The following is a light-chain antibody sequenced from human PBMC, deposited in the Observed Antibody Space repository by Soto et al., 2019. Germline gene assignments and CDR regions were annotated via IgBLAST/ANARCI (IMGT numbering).Light chain of an antibody. CDR1: SSDVGGYNY. CDR2: EVS. J-gene: IGLJ1*01. V-gene: IGLV2-8*01. Sequence: QSVLTQPPSASVSPGQSVTMSCTGTSSDVGGYNYVSWYQQHPGKAPKLMIYEVSKRPSGVPDRFSGSKSGNTASLTVSGLQPEDEADYYCSSYAGSNKSVFGTGTKVTVL. CDR3: SSYAGSNKSV.